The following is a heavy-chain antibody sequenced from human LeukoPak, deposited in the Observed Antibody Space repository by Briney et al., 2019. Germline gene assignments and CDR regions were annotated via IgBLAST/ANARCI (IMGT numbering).Heavy chain of an antibody. D-gene: IGHD3-3*01. Sequence: GGSLRLSCAASGFTFDDYAMHWVRQAPGKGLEWVSGISWNSGSIGYADSVKGRFTISRHNSKNTLYLQMNSLRAEDTAVYYCARVVADYDFWSGLLPGGMDVRGQGTTVTVSS. V-gene: IGHV3-9*01. J-gene: IGHJ6*02. CDR2: ISWNSGSI. CDR1: GFTFDDYA. CDR3: ARVVADYDFWSGLLPGGMDV.